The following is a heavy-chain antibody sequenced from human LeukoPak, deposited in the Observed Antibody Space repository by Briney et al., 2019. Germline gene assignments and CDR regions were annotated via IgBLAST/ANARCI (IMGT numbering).Heavy chain of an antibody. CDR3: ARSGGSSSGSLGLWYSDI. CDR2: IYSSGSF. Sequence: SETLSLTCTVSGGSISSYFWTWIRQPAGRGLEWIGHIYSSGSFKYNPSLKSRVTMSIDTSKNQLSLKLNSVTAADTAVYYWARSGGSSSGSLGLWYSDIWGQGTMVTVSS. J-gene: IGHJ3*02. D-gene: IGHD6-19*01. V-gene: IGHV4-4*07. CDR1: GGSISSYF.